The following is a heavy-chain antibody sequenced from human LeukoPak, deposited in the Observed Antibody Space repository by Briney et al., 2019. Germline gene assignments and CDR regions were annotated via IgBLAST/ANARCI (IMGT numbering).Heavy chain of an antibody. Sequence: PSETLSLTCTVSGGSISSSSYYWGWIRQPPGKGLEWIGYIYHSGSTYYNPSLKSRVTISVDRSKNQFSLKLSSVTAADTAVYYCARTATHSLYSSSSDYWGQGTLVTVSS. V-gene: IGHV4-30-2*01. CDR2: IYHSGST. CDR3: ARTATHSLYSSSSDY. CDR1: GGSISSSSYY. D-gene: IGHD6-6*01. J-gene: IGHJ4*02.